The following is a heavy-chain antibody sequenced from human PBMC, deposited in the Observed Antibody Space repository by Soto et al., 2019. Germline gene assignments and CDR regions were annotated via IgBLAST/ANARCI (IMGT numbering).Heavy chain of an antibody. CDR2: TYFTSKWYN. Sequence: SQTLSLTCVISGDSVSISRVTWNWIRQSPSRGLEWLGRTYFTSKWYNDYAESVRSRITIDPDTSKNQFSLHLNSVTPEDTAVYYCVRLVGNSWFDFWGRGTLVTVSS. CDR1: GDSVSISRVT. J-gene: IGHJ5*01. V-gene: IGHV6-1*01. D-gene: IGHD2-2*01. CDR3: VRLVGNSWFDF.